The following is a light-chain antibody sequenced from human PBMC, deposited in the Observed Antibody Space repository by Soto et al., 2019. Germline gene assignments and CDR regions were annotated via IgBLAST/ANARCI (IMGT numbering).Light chain of an antibody. CDR1: QDITWW. Sequence: DIQMTQYPSSVSGSVGDRVTITCRASQDITWWLAWYQQKPGKAPKLLIYGASSLQSGVPSRFSGSGSETDFTLTISSLQPEDSATYYCQQTNTFPLTFGGGTKVDIK. CDR2: GAS. J-gene: IGKJ4*01. CDR3: QQTNTFPLT. V-gene: IGKV1-12*01.